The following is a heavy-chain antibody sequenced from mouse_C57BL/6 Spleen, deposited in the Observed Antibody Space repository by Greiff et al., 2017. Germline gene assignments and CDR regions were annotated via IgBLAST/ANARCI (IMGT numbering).Heavy chain of an antibody. CDR1: GYAFSSYW. CDR3: PRSYCGSSYGRLWYCDV. Sequence: LQQSGASVKISCKASGYAFSSYWKNWVKQRPGKGLEWIGQIYPGDGDTNYNGKFKGKATLTADKSSSTAYMQLSSLTSEDSAVYFCPRSYCGSSYGRLWYCDVWGTGTAATVSP. D-gene: IGHD1-1*01. J-gene: IGHJ1*03. CDR2: IYPGDGDT. V-gene: IGHV1-80*01.